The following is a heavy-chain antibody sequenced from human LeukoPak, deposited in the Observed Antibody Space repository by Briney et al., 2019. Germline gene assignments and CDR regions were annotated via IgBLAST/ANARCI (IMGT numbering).Heavy chain of an antibody. J-gene: IGHJ4*02. D-gene: IGHD3-10*01. Sequence: AGGSLRLSCAASGFTFSRYSMNWVRQAPGKGLEWVANVKEDGSDKYYVDSVKGRFTISRDNTKNSLSLQMNGLRTGDTAVYYCVRKRHGSGYDYWGQGTLVTVSS. CDR1: GFTFSRYS. V-gene: IGHV3-7*01. CDR2: VKEDGSDK. CDR3: VRKRHGSGYDY.